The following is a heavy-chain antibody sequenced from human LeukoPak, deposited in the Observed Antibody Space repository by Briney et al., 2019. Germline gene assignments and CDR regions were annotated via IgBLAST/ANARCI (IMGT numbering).Heavy chain of an antibody. Sequence: ASVKVSCKASGYTFTSYDINWVRQATGQGLEWMGWMNPNSGNTGYAQKFQGRVTMTRNPSISTAYMELSSLRSEDTAVYYCARARLKKGGDSLERRISYYMDVWGKGTTVTISS. D-gene: IGHD1-1*01. CDR2: MNPNSGNT. CDR3: ARARLKKGGDSLERRISYYMDV. V-gene: IGHV1-8*01. J-gene: IGHJ6*03. CDR1: GYTFTSYD.